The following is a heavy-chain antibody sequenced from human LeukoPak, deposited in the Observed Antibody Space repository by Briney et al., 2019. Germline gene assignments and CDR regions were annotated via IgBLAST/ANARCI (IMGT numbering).Heavy chain of an antibody. CDR1: GFTFSNAW. D-gene: IGHD5-18*01. Sequence: GGSLRLSCAASGFTFSNAWMNWVRQAPGKGLEWVGRIKSKTDGGTTDYAAPVKGRFTISRDDSKNTLYLQMNSLKTEDTGVYYCWDTVVVANWDYWGQGTLVTVSS. J-gene: IGHJ4*02. CDR3: WDTVVVANWDY. V-gene: IGHV3-15*01. CDR2: IKSKTDGGTT.